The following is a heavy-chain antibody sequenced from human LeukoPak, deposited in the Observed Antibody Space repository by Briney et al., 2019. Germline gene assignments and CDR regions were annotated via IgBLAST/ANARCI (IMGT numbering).Heavy chain of an antibody. CDR2: FDPEDGET. CDR1: GYTLTELS. Sequence: ASVKVSCKVSGYTLTELSMHWVRQAPGKGLEWMGGFDPEDGETIYAQKFQGRVTMTEDTSTDTAYTELSSLRSEDTAVYYCATLSPYCSSTSCYPPSWFDPWGQGTLVTVSS. D-gene: IGHD2-2*01. V-gene: IGHV1-24*01. CDR3: ATLSPYCSSTSCYPPSWFDP. J-gene: IGHJ5*02.